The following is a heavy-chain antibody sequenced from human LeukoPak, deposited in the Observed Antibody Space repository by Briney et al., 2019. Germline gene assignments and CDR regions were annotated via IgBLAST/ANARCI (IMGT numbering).Heavy chain of an antibody. D-gene: IGHD6-25*01. CDR1: GGSFSGFS. J-gene: IGHJ6*02. CDR2: INHGGST. V-gene: IGHV4-34*01. Sequence: NPSETLSLTCAVYGGSFSGFSWSWIRRPPGKGLEWIGEINHGGSTNYNPSLMSRVSISVDTSKNQFSLKLNSVTAADTAVYYCANAADYYGVDVWGQGTTVTVSS. CDR3: ANAADYYGVDV.